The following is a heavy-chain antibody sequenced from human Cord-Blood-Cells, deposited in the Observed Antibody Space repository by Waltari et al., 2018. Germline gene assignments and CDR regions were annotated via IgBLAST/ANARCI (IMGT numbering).Heavy chain of an antibody. D-gene: IGHD3-3*01. CDR3: ASLYYDFWSGYYDAFDI. V-gene: IGHV1-3*01. CDR1: GYTFTSYA. Sequence: QVQLVQSGAEVKKPGASVKVSCKASGYTFTSYAMHRVRPAPGQRLEWMGWINAGNGNTKYSQKFQGRVTIARDTSASTAYMELSSLRSEDTAVYYCASLYYDFWSGYYDAFDIWGQGTMVTVSS. J-gene: IGHJ3*02. CDR2: INAGNGNT.